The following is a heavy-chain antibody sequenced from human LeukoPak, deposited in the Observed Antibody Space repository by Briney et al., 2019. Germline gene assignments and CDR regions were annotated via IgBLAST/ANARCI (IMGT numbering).Heavy chain of an antibody. V-gene: IGHV4-39*01. Sequence: PSETLSLTCTVSGGSISSSSYYWGWIRQPPGKGLEWIGSIYYSGSTYYNPSLKSRVTISVDTSKNQFSLKLSSVTAADTAVYYCARAGDIVVVPAGNWFDPWGQGTLVTVSS. CDR1: GGSISSSSYY. D-gene: IGHD2-2*01. CDR3: ARAGDIVVVPAGNWFDP. J-gene: IGHJ5*02. CDR2: IYYSGST.